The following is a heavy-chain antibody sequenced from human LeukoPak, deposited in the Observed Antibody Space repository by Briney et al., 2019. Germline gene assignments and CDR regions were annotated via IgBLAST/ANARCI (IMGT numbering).Heavy chain of an antibody. CDR1: GYTFTGYY. J-gene: IGHJ4*02. D-gene: IGHD3-3*01. CDR3: ARGSGLRFDY. CDR2: INPNSGGT. Sequence: ASVKVSCKASGYTFTGYYMHWVRQAPGQGLEWMGRINPNSGGTNYAQKFQGRVTMTRDTSTSTVYMELSSLRSEDTAVYYCARGSGLRFDYWGQGTLVTVSS. V-gene: IGHV1-2*06.